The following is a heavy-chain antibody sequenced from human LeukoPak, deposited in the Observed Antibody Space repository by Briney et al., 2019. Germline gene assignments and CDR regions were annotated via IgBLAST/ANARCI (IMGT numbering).Heavy chain of an antibody. CDR2: IYYSGST. Sequence: SETLSLTCTVSGGSISSGGYYWSWIRQHPGKGLEWIGYIYYSGSTYYNPSLKSRVTISVDTSKNQFSLKLSSVTAADTAVYYCASEQSKLYGMDVWGQGTTVTVSS. D-gene: IGHD6-19*01. CDR1: GGSISSGGYY. J-gene: IGHJ6*02. V-gene: IGHV4-31*03. CDR3: ASEQSKLYGMDV.